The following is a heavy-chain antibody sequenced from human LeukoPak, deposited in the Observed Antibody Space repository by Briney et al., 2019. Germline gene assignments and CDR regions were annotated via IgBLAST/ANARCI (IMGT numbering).Heavy chain of an antibody. CDR1: GGSISSYY. V-gene: IGHV4-59*01. Sequence: SETLSLTCTVSGGSISSYYWSWIRQPPGKGLEWIGYVYYSGSTNYNPSLKSRVTISVDTSKNQFSLKLSSVTAADTAVYYCASARYFDWLLAAWGQGTLVTVSS. CDR2: VYYSGST. D-gene: IGHD3-9*01. CDR3: ASARYFDWLLAA. J-gene: IGHJ5*02.